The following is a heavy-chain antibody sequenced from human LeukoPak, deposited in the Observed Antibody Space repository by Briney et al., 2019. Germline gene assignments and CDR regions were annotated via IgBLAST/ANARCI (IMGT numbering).Heavy chain of an antibody. CDR1: GYSISSGYY. V-gene: IGHV4-38-2*01. Sequence: SETLSLTCAVSGYSISSGYYWGWVRQPPGKGLEWIGSIYHSGNSYYNPSLRSRVTISVDTSKNQFFLKVSSVTAADTAVYYCARRAGSGWPTFDYWGQVTLVTVSS. CDR2: IYHSGNS. D-gene: IGHD6-19*01. CDR3: ARRAGSGWPTFDY. J-gene: IGHJ4*02.